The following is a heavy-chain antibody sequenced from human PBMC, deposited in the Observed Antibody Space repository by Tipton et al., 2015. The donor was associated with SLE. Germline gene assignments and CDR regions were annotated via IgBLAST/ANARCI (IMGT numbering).Heavy chain of an antibody. V-gene: IGHV4-34*01. CDR2: INHSGST. CDR3: ARGGGFDP. CDR1: GGSFSGYY. J-gene: IGHJ5*02. Sequence: TLSLTCTVSGGSFSGYYWSWIRQPPGKGLEWIGEINHSGSTNYNPSLKSRVTISVDTSKNQFSLKLSSVTAADTAVYYCARGGGFDPWGQGTLVTVSS. D-gene: IGHD3-16*01.